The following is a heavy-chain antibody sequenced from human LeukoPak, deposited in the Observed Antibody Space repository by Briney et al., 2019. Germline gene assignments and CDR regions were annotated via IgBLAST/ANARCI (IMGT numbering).Heavy chain of an antibody. CDR3: ARLSVSSWYPYLDY. J-gene: IGHJ4*02. CDR1: GYTFTGYY. Sequence: ASVKVSCKASGYTFTGYYMHWVRHSPEQGLEWMGWINPNSGGTNYAQKFQGRVTMTRDTSISTAYMELNRLRSDDTAVYYCARLSVSSWYPYLDYWGQGGLVTVSS. D-gene: IGHD6-13*01. CDR2: INPNSGGT. V-gene: IGHV1-2*02.